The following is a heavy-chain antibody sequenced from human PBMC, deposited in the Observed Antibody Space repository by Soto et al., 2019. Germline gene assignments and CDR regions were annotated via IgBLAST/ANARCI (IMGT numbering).Heavy chain of an antibody. V-gene: IGHV1-18*01. CDR1: GYTFTSYG. CDR3: AREGTVTTSDYYYYYGMDV. CDR2: ISAYNGNT. D-gene: IGHD4-4*01. Sequence: GASVKVSCKASGYTFTSYGISWVRQAPGQGLEWMGWISAYNGNTNYAQKLQGRVTMTTDTSTSTAYMELRSLRSDDTAVYYCAREGTVTTSDYYYYYGMDVWGQGTTVTVSS. J-gene: IGHJ6*02.